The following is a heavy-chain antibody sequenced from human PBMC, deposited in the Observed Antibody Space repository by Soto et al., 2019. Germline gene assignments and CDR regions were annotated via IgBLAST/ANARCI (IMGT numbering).Heavy chain of an antibody. J-gene: IGHJ4*02. CDR2: IIPILGIA. CDR1: GGTFSSYT. D-gene: IGHD4-4*01. Sequence: SVKVSCKASGGTFSSYTISWVRQAPGQGLEWMGRIIPILGIANYAQKFQGRVTITADKSTSTAYMELSSLRSEDTAVYYCATRDHDYSNISDYWGQGTLVTVSS. V-gene: IGHV1-69*02. CDR3: ATRDHDYSNISDY.